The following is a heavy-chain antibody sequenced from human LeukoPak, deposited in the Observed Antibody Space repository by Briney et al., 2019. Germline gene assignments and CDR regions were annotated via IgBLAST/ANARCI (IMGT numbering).Heavy chain of an antibody. CDR1: GGSISTYY. CDR2: IYYSENT. Sequence: SETLSLTCTVSGGSISTYYWSWIRQPPGKGLEWIGYIYYSENTNYNPSLKSRVTMSVDSSKNQFSLRLRSVTAADTAVYYCAREHKDYDGDGYYYGYWGQGTLVTVSS. V-gene: IGHV4-59*12. J-gene: IGHJ4*02. CDR3: AREHKDYDGDGYYYGY. D-gene: IGHD2-21*02.